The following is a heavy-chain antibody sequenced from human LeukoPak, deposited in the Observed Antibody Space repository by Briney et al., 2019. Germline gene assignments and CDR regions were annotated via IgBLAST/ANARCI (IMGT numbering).Heavy chain of an antibody. Sequence: SQTLSLTCTVSGGSISSGDYYWSWIRQPLGKGLEWIGYIYYSGSTYYNPSLKSRVTISVDTSKNQFSLKLSSVTAADTAVYYCARGPGSYYEYYFDYWGQGTLVTVSS. CDR3: ARGPGSYYEYYFDY. V-gene: IGHV4-30-4*08. J-gene: IGHJ4*02. CDR1: GGSISSGDYY. D-gene: IGHD3-10*01. CDR2: IYYSGST.